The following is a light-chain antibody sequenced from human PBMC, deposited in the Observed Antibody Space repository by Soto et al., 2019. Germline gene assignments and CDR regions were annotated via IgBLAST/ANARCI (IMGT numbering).Light chain of an antibody. CDR1: QSVSSSN. V-gene: IGKV3-20*01. Sequence: EIVLTQSPGTLSLSPGERATLSCRASQSVSSSNLAWYQQKPGQAPRLLIYGASSRATGIPDRFSGSGSGTDFTLTISRLEPEDFAVYYCQQYGDSPFTFGQGTKLEIK. CDR2: GAS. J-gene: IGKJ2*01. CDR3: QQYGDSPFT.